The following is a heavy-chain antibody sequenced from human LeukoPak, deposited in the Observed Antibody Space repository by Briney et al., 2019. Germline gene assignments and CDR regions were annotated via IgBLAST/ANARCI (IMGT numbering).Heavy chain of an antibody. V-gene: IGHV4-39*07. CDR1: GVSISSGSFY. CDR2: IYYSGST. CDR3: ASLMTTVVHY. J-gene: IGHJ4*02. D-gene: IGHD4-23*01. Sequence: SETLSLTCTVSGVSISSGSFYWGWIRQPPGKGLEWIGSIYYSGSTYYNPSLKSRVTISVDTSRNQFSLKLSSVTAADTAVYYCASLMTTVVHYWGQGTLVTVSS.